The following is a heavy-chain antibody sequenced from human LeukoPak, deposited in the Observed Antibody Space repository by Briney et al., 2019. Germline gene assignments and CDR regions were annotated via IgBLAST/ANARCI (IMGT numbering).Heavy chain of an antibody. CDR3: ARGFYDFWSGYYTLPYFDY. V-gene: IGHV4-39*07. Sequence: SETLSLTCTVSGGSISSSGYCWGWIRQPPGKGLEWIGSIDYSGNTNYNPSLKSRVTIAVDMSKNQFSLKLNSVTAADTAVYYCARGFYDFWSGYYTLPYFDYWGQGTLVTVSS. CDR2: IDYSGNT. CDR1: GGSISSSGYC. D-gene: IGHD3-3*01. J-gene: IGHJ4*02.